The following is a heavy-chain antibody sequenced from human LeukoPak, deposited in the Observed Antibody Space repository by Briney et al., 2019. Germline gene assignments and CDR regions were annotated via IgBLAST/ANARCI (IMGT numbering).Heavy chain of an antibody. CDR3: ARLDDGEGDY. Sequence: KASETLSLTCTVSGGSISSSSYHWGWIRQPPGKGLEWIGSIYYSGSTYYNPSLKSRVTISVDTSKNQFSLKLSSVTAADTAVYYCARLDDGEGDYWGQGTLVTVSS. V-gene: IGHV4-39*01. CDR1: GGSISSSSYH. J-gene: IGHJ4*02. D-gene: IGHD4-17*01. CDR2: IYYSGST.